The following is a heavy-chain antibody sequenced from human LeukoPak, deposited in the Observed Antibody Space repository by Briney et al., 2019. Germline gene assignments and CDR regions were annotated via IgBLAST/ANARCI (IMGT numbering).Heavy chain of an antibody. CDR1: GFTFTTYW. CDR2: INTDGSST. CDR3: ARGSSGYRNDLEI. D-gene: IGHD3-22*01. V-gene: IGHV3-74*01. Sequence: SGGSLRLSCAASGFTFTTYWMHWVRQGPGKGLVWVSRINTDGSSTNYAESVKGRFTISRDNAENTLYVQMNSLRAEDTAVYYCARGSSGYRNDLEIWGQGTTVTVSS. J-gene: IGHJ3*02.